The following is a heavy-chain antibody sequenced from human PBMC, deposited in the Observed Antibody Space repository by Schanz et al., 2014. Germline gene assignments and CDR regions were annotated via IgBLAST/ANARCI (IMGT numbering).Heavy chain of an antibody. J-gene: IGHJ3*02. Sequence: QVQLVESGGGVVQPGGSLRLSCAASGFIFTNYGIHWVRQAPGKGLEWVSFINYDGRNKYYADSVKGRFTISRDNSKNSVYLQMTSLRGDDTAVYYCAKDMHKDYGGKPQAFDIWGQGTMVTVSS. V-gene: IGHV3-30*02. CDR1: GFIFTNYG. CDR3: AKDMHKDYGGKPQAFDI. CDR2: INYDGRNK. D-gene: IGHD4-17*01.